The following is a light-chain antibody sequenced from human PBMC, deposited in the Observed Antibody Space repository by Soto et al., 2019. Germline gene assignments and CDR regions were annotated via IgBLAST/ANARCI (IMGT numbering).Light chain of an antibody. J-gene: IGKJ5*01. Sequence: EIVMTQSPATLSVSPGERATLSCRASQSISSNLAWYQQKPGQAPRLLIFGASTRATGTPARFSGSGSGTDFTLTISSLEPEDFAVYYCQQRSNWPWTFGQGTRLEI. CDR3: QQRSNWPWT. V-gene: IGKV3-15*01. CDR1: QSISSN. CDR2: GAS.